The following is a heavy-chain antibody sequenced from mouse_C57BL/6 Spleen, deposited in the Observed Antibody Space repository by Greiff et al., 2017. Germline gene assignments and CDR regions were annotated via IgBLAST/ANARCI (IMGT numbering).Heavy chain of an antibody. CDR2: IDPSDSYT. V-gene: IGHV1-69*01. Sequence: VQLQQPGAELVMPGASVKLSCKASGYTFTSYWMHWVKQRPGQGLEWIGEIDPSDSYTNYNQKFKGKSTLTVDKSSSTAYMQLSSLTSEDSAVYYCARSGGEGYFDYWGQGTTLTVSS. J-gene: IGHJ2*01. CDR3: ARSGGEGYFDY. D-gene: IGHD3-1*01. CDR1: GYTFTSYW.